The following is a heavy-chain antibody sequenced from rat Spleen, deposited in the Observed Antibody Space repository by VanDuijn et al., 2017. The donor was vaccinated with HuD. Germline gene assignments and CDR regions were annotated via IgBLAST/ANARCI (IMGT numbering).Heavy chain of an antibody. J-gene: IGHJ3*01. Sequence: EVQLQESGPGLVKPSQSLSLTCSVTGYPITSNYWGWIRKLPGNKLEWMGYISYSGSTTYHPSLTSRISITRDTSKNQFFLQLNSVTTEDTATYYGARWGLGYYGYEGGFAYWGPGTLVTVSS. CDR2: ISYSGST. CDR3: ARWGLGYYGYEGGFAY. CDR1: GYPITSNY. D-gene: IGHD1-7*01. V-gene: IGHV3-1*01.